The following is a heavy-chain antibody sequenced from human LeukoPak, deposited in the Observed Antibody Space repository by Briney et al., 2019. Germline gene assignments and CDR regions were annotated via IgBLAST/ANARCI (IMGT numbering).Heavy chain of an antibody. CDR1: GFTFSSYA. CDR3: AKDRLPGTDLYGMDV. J-gene: IGHJ6*02. Sequence: GGSLRLSCAASGFTFSSYAMSWVRQTPGKGLEWDSGISGSGGSTYSADSVKGRFTISRDSSKNTLYLQMNSLRAEDTAVYYCAKDRLPGTDLYGMDVWGQGTTVTVSS. D-gene: IGHD1-7*01. CDR2: ISGSGGST. V-gene: IGHV3-23*01.